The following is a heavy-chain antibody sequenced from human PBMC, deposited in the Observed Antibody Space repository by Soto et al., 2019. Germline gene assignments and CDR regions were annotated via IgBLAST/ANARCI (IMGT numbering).Heavy chain of an antibody. D-gene: IGHD6-13*01. V-gene: IGHV1-69*13. CDR3: ARGIAAAGPTYYYHGMDV. CDR1: GGTFSSYA. Sequence: VASVKVSCKASGGTFSSYAISWVRQAPGQGLEWMGGIIPIFGTANYAQKFQGRVTITADESTSTAYMELSSLRSEDTAVYYCARGIAAAGPTYYYHGMDVWGQGTTVTVSS. CDR2: IIPIFGTA. J-gene: IGHJ6*02.